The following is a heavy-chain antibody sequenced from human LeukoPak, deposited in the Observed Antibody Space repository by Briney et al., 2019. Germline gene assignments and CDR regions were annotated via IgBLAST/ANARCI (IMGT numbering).Heavy chain of an antibody. Sequence: GGSLRLSCAASGFTFNNYWMHWVRQAPGKGLEWVAVISYDGSNKYYADSVKGRFTISRDNSKNTLYLQMNSLRAEDTAIYYCAKDRQLWLIRDFDYWGQGTLVTVSS. D-gene: IGHD6-19*01. CDR3: AKDRQLWLIRDFDY. CDR2: ISYDGSNK. CDR1: GFTFNNYW. J-gene: IGHJ4*02. V-gene: IGHV3-30*18.